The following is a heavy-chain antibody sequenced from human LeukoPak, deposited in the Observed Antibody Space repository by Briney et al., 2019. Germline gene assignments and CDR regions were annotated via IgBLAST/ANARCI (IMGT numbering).Heavy chain of an antibody. V-gene: IGHV4-39*07. J-gene: IGHJ4*02. CDR2: IFYSGDT. D-gene: IGHD3-10*01. CDR1: GGSISSRSYY. Sequence: PSETLSLTCTVSGGSISSRSYYWGWIRQPPGKGLEWIGSIFYSGDTYYNPSLKSRVTISVDTSKNQFSLKLSSVTAADTAVYYCARRLDRGVTPFDYWGQGTLVTVSS. CDR3: ARRLDRGVTPFDY.